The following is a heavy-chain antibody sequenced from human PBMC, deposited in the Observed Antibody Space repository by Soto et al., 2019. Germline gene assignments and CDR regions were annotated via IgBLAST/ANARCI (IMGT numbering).Heavy chain of an antibody. Sequence: SGPTLVNPTQTLTLTCTFSGFSLSTSGRCVSWIRQPPGKALEWLALIDWDDDKYYSTSLKTRLTISKDTSKNQVVLTMTNMDPVDTATYYCARMTKGAYYYDSSGSRAFDYWGQGTLVTVSS. CDR3: ARMTKGAYYYDSSGSRAFDY. J-gene: IGHJ4*02. V-gene: IGHV2-70*01. CDR2: IDWDDDK. D-gene: IGHD3-22*01. CDR1: GFSLSTSGRC.